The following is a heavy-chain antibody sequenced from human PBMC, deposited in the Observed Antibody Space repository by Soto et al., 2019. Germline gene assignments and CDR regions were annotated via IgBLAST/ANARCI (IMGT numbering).Heavy chain of an antibody. J-gene: IGHJ5*02. Sequence: QVQLVESGGGLVPPGGSLRLSCVGSGFNFGDSYMSWIRQAPGKGLEWLSYISPGSRYPAYADSVKGRFTISRDNAKRSLFLQMMSLTAEDTAIYYCVRGGGGGLFDPWGQGTMVTVSS. V-gene: IGHV3-11*06. CDR1: GFNFGDSY. CDR2: ISPGSRYP. D-gene: IGHD2-15*01. CDR3: VRGGGGGLFDP.